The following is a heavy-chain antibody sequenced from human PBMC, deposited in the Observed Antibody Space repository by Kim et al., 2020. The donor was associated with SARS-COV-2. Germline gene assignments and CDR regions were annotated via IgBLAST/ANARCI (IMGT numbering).Heavy chain of an antibody. V-gene: IGHV1-8*01. CDR2: MNPNSGNT. CDR3: AREVYVWGSYPERPLDY. Sequence: ASVKVSCKASGYTFTSYDINWVRQATGQGLEWMGWMNPNSGNTGYAQKFQGRVTMTRNTSISTAYMELSSLSSEDTAVYYCAREVYVWGSYPERPLDYWGQGTLVTVSS. CDR1: GYTFTSYD. D-gene: IGHD3-16*02. J-gene: IGHJ4*02.